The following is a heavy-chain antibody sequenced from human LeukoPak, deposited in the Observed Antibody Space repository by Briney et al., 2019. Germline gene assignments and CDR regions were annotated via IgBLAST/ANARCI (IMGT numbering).Heavy chain of an antibody. J-gene: IGHJ4*02. CDR2: ISSSSSYT. CDR1: GFTFSDYY. CDR3: AREARYYYDSSGYYASDY. D-gene: IGHD3-22*01. Sequence: GGSLRLSCAASGFTFSDYYMGWIRQAPGKGLEWVSYISSSSSYTNYADSVKGRFTISRDNAKNSLYLQMNSLRAEDTAVYYCAREARYYYDSSGYYASDYWGQGTLVTVSS. V-gene: IGHV3-11*05.